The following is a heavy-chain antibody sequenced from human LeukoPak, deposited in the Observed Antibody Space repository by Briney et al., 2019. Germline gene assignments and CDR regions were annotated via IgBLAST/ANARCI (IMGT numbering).Heavy chain of an antibody. CDR1: GFTVRRNY. D-gene: IGHD1-1*01. CDR2: ICRGGST. CDR3: ARGGPTGTNDSCDI. Sequence: GGSLRLSCAASGFTVRRNYMTWVRRAPGRGLGWGSVICRGGSTYYSDSVKGRVTIARENSKHTVDLQMNSLRAEDTAVYYCARGGPTGTNDSCDIWGQGTMVTVSS. J-gene: IGHJ3*02. V-gene: IGHV3-53*01.